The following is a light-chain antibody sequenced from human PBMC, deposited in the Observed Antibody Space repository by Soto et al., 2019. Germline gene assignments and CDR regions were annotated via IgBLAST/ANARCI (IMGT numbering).Light chain of an antibody. CDR2: GAS. J-gene: IGKJ2*01. CDR3: QQLYDTPQT. CDR1: QSISSSY. V-gene: IGKV3-20*01. Sequence: ESELTQSPVTQSLSPGERGTLSCRASQSISSSYLAWYQQRPGQAPRLLIYGASSRATGIPDRFSGSGSGTDFTLTISSLQAEDVAIYYCQQLYDTPQTFGQGTKVDIK.